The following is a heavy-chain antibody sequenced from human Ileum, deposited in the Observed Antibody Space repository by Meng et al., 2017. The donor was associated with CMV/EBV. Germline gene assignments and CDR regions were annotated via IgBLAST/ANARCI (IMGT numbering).Heavy chain of an antibody. Sequence: QVRLAGGEWKERGALVQVSWRASGYTFTGYYLHGVRRVPGQGLEWMGGINPKSGGTKFAQNFQGRVSMTRDTSINTAFMELSRLRSDDTAVYFCARGVRMGSTREYSFDFWGQGTLVTVSS. D-gene: IGHD2/OR15-2a*01. J-gene: IGHJ4*02. CDR2: INPKSGGT. CDR3: ARGVRMGSTREYSFDF. V-gene: IGHV1-2*02. CDR1: GYTFTGYY.